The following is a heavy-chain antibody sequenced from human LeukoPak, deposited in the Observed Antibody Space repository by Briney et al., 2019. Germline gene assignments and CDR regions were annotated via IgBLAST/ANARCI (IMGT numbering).Heavy chain of an antibody. CDR1: GFTFKDCY. Sequence: GGSLRLSCAASGFTFKDCYMTWIRQAPGKGLECVSDISPSSSYTKYADSVKGRFTISRDNAKNSLCLQMSSLRAEDTAVYYCARDLYSSSSFDYWGQGTLVTVSS. CDR2: ISPSSSYT. CDR3: ARDLYSSSSFDY. D-gene: IGHD6-13*01. V-gene: IGHV3-11*05. J-gene: IGHJ4*02.